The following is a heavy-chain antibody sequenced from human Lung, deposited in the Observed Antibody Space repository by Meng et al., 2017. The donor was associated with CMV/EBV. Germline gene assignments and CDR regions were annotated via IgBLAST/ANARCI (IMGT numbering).Heavy chain of an antibody. J-gene: IGHJ6*02. Sequence: GGSLRLXCKGSGYTFTDYWIGWVRQMPGKGLGWMGIIYPGDSDTRYRPSFQGQVAISADKSTNTAYLQWSSLKTSDTAIYYCARALGYCYNSTGRHLELRYGLDVWGQGTXVTVSS. CDR1: GYTFTDYW. D-gene: IGHD2/OR15-2a*01. CDR3: ARALGYCYNSTGRHLELRYGLDV. CDR2: IYPGDSDT. V-gene: IGHV5-51*01.